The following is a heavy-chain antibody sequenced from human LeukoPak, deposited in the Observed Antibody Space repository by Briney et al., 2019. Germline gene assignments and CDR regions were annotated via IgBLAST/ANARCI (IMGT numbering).Heavy chain of an antibody. CDR3: ARDPSYYYDSSGYYYNYYYYYYMDV. CDR1: GGSISSSSYY. CDR2: IYYSGST. V-gene: IGHV4-39*07. Sequence: SETLSLTCTVSGGSISSSSYYWGWIRQPPGKGLEWLGSIYYSGSTYYNPSLKSRVTISVDTSKNQFSLKLSSVTAANTAVYYCARDPSYYYDSSGYYYNYYYYYYMDVWGKGPTVTVSS. J-gene: IGHJ6*03. D-gene: IGHD3-22*01.